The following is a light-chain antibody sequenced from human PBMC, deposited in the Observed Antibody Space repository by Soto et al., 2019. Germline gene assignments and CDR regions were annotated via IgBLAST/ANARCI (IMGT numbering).Light chain of an antibody. CDR3: QHYNHAPYT. CDR2: SAS. CDR1: QGISNY. V-gene: IGKV1-27*01. Sequence: DIQMTQSPSSLSASVGDRVTITCRASQGISNYLAWYQQKPGKVPKLLIYSASTLQSGVPSRFSGSGSGTDFTLTISSLEPEDVATYYCQHYNHAPYTLGQGTKLEIK. J-gene: IGKJ2*01.